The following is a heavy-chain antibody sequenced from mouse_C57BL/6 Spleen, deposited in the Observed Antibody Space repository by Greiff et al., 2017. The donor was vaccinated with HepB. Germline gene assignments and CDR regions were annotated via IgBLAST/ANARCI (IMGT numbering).Heavy chain of an antibody. CDR3: ARGGNRYYYAMDY. V-gene: IGHV5-4*01. J-gene: IGHJ4*01. CDR1: GFTFSSYA. D-gene: IGHD2-1*01. Sequence: EVHLVESGGGLVKPGGSLKLSCAASGFTFSSYAMSWVRQTPEKRLEWVATISDGGSYTYYPDNVKGRFTISRDNAKNNLYLQMSHLKSEDTAMYYCARGGNRYYYAMDYWGQGTSVTVSS. CDR2: ISDGGSYT.